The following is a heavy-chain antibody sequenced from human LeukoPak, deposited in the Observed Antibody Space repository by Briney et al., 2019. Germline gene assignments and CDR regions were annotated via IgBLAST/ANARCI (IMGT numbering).Heavy chain of an antibody. Sequence: SETLSLTCAVYGGSFSGYYWSWIRQPPGKGLEWIGEINHSGSTNYNPSLKSRVTISVDTSKNQFSLKLSSVTAADTAVYYCASQGGNYYDSSGYRVWGQGTLVTVSS. J-gene: IGHJ4*02. CDR1: GGSFSGYY. D-gene: IGHD3-22*01. CDR2: INHSGST. V-gene: IGHV4-34*01. CDR3: ASQGGNYYDSSGYRV.